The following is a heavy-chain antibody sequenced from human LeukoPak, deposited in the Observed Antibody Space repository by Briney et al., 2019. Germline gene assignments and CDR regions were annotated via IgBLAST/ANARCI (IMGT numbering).Heavy chain of an antibody. Sequence: PGGSLRLSCAASGFTFSSYAMSWVRQTPWKGLEWVSAISGSGGSTYYADSVKGRFTISRDNSKNTLYLQMNSLRAEDTAVYYCAKDQTSVSSGWYADWGQGTLVTVSS. CDR1: GFTFSSYA. D-gene: IGHD6-19*01. V-gene: IGHV3-23*01. CDR3: AKDQTSVSSGWYAD. J-gene: IGHJ4*02. CDR2: ISGSGGST.